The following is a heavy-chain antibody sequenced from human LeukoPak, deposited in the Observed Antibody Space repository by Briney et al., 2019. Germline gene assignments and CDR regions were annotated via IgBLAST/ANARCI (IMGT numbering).Heavy chain of an antibody. CDR2: LSSKYET. Sequence: GGSLRLSCAASGFILSRNYMGWVRQAPGKGLEWVSALSSKYETYYADSVKGRFTISRENSENTLYLQMNALRAEDTALYYCYGIHLGDSFDIWGRGTMVTVFS. D-gene: IGHD3-16*01. CDR3: YGIHLGDSFDI. V-gene: IGHV3-53*01. J-gene: IGHJ3*02. CDR1: GFILSRNY.